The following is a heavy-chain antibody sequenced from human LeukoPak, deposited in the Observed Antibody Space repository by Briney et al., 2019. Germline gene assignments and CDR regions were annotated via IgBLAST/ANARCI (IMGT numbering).Heavy chain of an antibody. V-gene: IGHV3-21*01. CDR3: ATPRGSGSYLAFDY. CDR1: RFTCSSFS. D-gene: IGHD1-26*01. J-gene: IGHJ4*02. CDR2: ISSSSSYI. Sequence: AGGSLRLSCAASRFTCSSFSMNWVRQAPGQGLEWVSSISSSSSYIYYADSVRGRVTISRYNAKNTLYLQMNSLRAEDTAVYYCATPRGSGSYLAFDYWAREPWSPSPQ.